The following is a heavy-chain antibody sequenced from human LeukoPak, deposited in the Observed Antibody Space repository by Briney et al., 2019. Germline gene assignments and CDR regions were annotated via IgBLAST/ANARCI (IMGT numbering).Heavy chain of an antibody. D-gene: IGHD2-15*01. J-gene: IGHJ6*02. CDR2: ISSSSSYI. CDR3: ARDPTPRYCSGGSCYTHYGMDV. Sequence: GGSLRLSCAASGFTFSSYTMNWVRQAPGKGLEWVSSISSSSSYIYYVDSVKGRLTISRDNAKNSLYLQMNSLRAEDTAVYYCARDPTPRYCSGGSCYTHYGMDVWGQGTTVTVSS. V-gene: IGHV3-21*01. CDR1: GFTFSSYT.